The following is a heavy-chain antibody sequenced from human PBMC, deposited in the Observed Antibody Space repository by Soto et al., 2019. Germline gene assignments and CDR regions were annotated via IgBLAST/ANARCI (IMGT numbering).Heavy chain of an antibody. CDR2: INHSGST. J-gene: IGHJ6*02. V-gene: IGHV4-34*01. Sequence: ASETLSLTCAVYGGSFSGYYWTWIRQPPGTGLEWIGEINHSGSTNYNPSLKSRVTISVDTSKNQFSLKLSSVTAADTAVYYCARGIEGWYQGRYYYGMDVWGQGTTVTVSS. CDR1: GGSFSGYY. CDR3: ARGIEGWYQGRYYYGMDV. D-gene: IGHD6-19*01.